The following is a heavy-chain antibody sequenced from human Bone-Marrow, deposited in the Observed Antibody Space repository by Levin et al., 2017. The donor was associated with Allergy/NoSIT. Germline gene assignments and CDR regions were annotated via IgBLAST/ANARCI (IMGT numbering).Heavy chain of an antibody. D-gene: IGHD4-17*01. J-gene: IGHJ5*02. V-gene: IGHV4-59*02. Sequence: PSETLSLTCTVSGTSVRGSYWIWFRQPPGKGLQWIGYIYNTGSTKYNPSSKSRVTISLDTSTNQFSLKLNSVTPADTAVYYCARLMHTTVTTIDPWGQGTLVTVS. CDR1: GTSVRGSY. CDR2: IYNTGST. CDR3: ARLMHTTVTTIDP.